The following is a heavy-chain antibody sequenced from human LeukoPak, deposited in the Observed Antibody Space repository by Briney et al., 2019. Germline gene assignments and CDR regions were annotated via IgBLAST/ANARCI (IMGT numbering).Heavy chain of an antibody. V-gene: IGHV5-10-1*01. CDR1: GYSFTSYW. Sequence: GESLMISCKGSGYSFTSYWISWVRQMPEKGLEWMGRIDPSDSYTNYSPSFQGHVTISADKSISTAYLQWSSLKASDTAMYYCARHSIHCSGGSCYGDYWGQGTLVTVSS. CDR2: IDPSDSYT. J-gene: IGHJ4*02. CDR3: ARHSIHCSGGSCYGDY. D-gene: IGHD2-15*01.